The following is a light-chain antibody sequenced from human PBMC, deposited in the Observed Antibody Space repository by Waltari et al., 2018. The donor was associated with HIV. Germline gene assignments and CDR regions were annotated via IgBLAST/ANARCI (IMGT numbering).Light chain of an antibody. CDR2: YDI. V-gene: IGLV3-21*04. CDR1: NIGSRS. CDR3: QVWDGDSNHVV. J-gene: IGLJ2*01. Sequence: SYMLTQPPSVSVAPGETARITCEGDNIGSRSVQWYQQKAGQAPVLVIYYDIDRPSGIPEGFSGSNSDNTATLTISRVEAGDEADYYCQVWDGDSNHVVFGGGTKLTVL.